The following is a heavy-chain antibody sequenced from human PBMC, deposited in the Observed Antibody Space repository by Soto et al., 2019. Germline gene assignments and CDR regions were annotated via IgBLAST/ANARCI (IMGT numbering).Heavy chain of an antibody. CDR1: GYSFFTYW. D-gene: IGHD4-17*01. V-gene: IGHV5-51*01. CDR2: IYPDDSDI. Sequence: PGESLKISCKGSGYSFFTYWIAWVRQMPWKGLEWMGIIYPDDSDIRYSPSFQGQVTISADKSISTAYLQWSSLKASDTAMYYCARHTTVGKDFYSYYGMDVWGQGTTVTVSS. CDR3: ARHTTVGKDFYSYYGMDV. J-gene: IGHJ6*02.